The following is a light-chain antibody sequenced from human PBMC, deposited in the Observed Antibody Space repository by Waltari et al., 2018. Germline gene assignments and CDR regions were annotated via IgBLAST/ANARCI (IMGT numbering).Light chain of an antibody. CDR1: QSVFYSSTNRNY. CDR2: WAS. Sequence: DIVMTQSPDSLAVSLGERATINCKSSQSVFYSSTNRNYLGWYQHKPGQPPKLLIYWASPRGAGVPDRFSGSGSETDFTLTISNLQAEDVAVYYCQQYYATPRTFGQGTKVAIK. CDR3: QQYYATPRT. J-gene: IGKJ1*01. V-gene: IGKV4-1*01.